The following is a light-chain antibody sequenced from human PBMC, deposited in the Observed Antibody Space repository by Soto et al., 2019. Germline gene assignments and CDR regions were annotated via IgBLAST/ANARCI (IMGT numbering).Light chain of an antibody. CDR1: IYDVGAYHY. Sequence: QSALTQPASVSGSPRQSITISCTGTIYDVGAYHYVSWYQQFPGKAPKLILYEVSNRPSGISNRFSGFRSGSTASLTVSGLQPEDDAHYYCISYTTTGALVFGGGTKLTVL. V-gene: IGLV2-14*01. J-gene: IGLJ2*01. CDR2: EVS. CDR3: ISYTTTGALV.